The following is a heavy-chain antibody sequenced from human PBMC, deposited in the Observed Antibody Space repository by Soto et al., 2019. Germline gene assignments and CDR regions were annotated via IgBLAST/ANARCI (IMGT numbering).Heavy chain of an antibody. V-gene: IGHV4-61*08. CDR2: IYHSGTT. CDR3: ARDGRLTPKFDY. J-gene: IGHJ4*02. Sequence: SETLSLTCTVSGGSISSGGYYWSWIRQPPGKGLEWIGYIYHSGTTNYNPSLKSRLTISVDTSKNQFSLKLSSVTAADTAVYYCARDGRLTPKFDYWGQGTLVTVSS. CDR1: GGSISSGGYY.